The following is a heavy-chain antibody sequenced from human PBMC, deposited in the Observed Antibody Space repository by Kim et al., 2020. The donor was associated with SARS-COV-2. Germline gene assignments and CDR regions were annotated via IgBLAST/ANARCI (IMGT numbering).Heavy chain of an antibody. CDR3: ARELEGYGDVGDYYGMDV. V-gene: IGHV3-21*01. CDR2: ISSSSSYI. Sequence: GGSLRLSCAASGFTFSSYSMNWVRQAPGKGLEWVSSISSSSSYIYYADSVKGRFTISRDNAKNSLNLQMNSLRAEDTAVYYCARELEGYGDVGDYYGMDVWSHGATVTGSS. CDR1: GFTFSSYS. J-gene: IGHJ6*02. D-gene: IGHD4-17*01.